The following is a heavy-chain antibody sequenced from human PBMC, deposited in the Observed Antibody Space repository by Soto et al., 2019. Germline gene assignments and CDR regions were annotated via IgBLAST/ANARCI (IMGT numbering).Heavy chain of an antibody. Sequence: QEQLVQSGAEVKKPGSSVKVSCKVSGGTFNTFAISWVRQAPGQGLEWMGGIIPIFNTAKYAQKFQGRVTITADKSTSTVHMELSSLRSEDTAVYYCARQTVSSGWHYGNWFDPWGQGTLVTVCS. CDR1: GGTFNTFA. V-gene: IGHV1-69*06. J-gene: IGHJ5*02. D-gene: IGHD6-19*01. CDR2: IIPIFNTA. CDR3: ARQTVSSGWHYGNWFDP.